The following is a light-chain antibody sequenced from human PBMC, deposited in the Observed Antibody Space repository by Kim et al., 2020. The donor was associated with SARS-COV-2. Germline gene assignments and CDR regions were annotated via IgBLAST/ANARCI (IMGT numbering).Light chain of an antibody. CDR3: NSRDSSGNHVV. Sequence: LGQPVRITCQGDSLRSYYASWYQQKPGQAPVVVIYGKNNRPSGIPDRFSGSSSGNTASLTITGAQAEDEADYYCNSRDSSGNHVVFGGGTQLTVL. V-gene: IGLV3-19*01. J-gene: IGLJ2*01. CDR2: GKN. CDR1: SLRSYY.